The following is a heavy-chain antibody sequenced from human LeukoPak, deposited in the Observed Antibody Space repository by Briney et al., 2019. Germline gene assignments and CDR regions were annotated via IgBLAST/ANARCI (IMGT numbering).Heavy chain of an antibody. CDR1: GGSISSSNW. D-gene: IGHD6-19*01. CDR2: IYHGGST. Sequence: SGTLSLTCAVSGGSISSSNWWSWVRQPPGKGLEWIGEIYHGGSTNYNPSLKSRVTISVDKSKNQFSLKLSSVTAADTAVYYCASFGSSGWYLGAFDIWGQGTMVTVSS. CDR3: ASFGSSGWYLGAFDI. J-gene: IGHJ3*02. V-gene: IGHV4-4*02.